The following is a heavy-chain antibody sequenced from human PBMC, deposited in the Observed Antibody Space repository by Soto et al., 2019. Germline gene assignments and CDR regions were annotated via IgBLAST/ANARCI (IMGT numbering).Heavy chain of an antibody. D-gene: IGHD3-10*01. J-gene: IGHJ6*02. CDR2: IYFSGTT. V-gene: IGHV4-39*01. CDR1: GGSISSTSFY. Sequence: QLQLQESGPGLVKPSETLALTCTVSGGSISSTSFYWGWIRQPPGKGLEWIGSIYFSGTTYYNPSLKSRVTISIDTSKSQCSLRLSSVTAVDTAVYYCARSPVRGGALYSSGMDLWGQGTTVTVSS. CDR3: ARSPVRGGALYSSGMDL.